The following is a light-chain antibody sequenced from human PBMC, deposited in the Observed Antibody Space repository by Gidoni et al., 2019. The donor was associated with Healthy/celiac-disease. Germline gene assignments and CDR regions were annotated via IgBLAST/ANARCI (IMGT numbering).Light chain of an antibody. V-gene: IGLV2-11*01. CDR3: CSYAGSYTYV. CDR2: DVS. CDR1: SSDVGGYDY. J-gene: IGLJ1*01. Sequence: QSALTQPRSVSGSPGQSVTISCTRTSSDVGGYDYVSWYQQHPGKAPKLMIYDVSKRPSGVPDRFSASKSGNTASLTISGLQAEDEADYYCCSYAGSYTYVFGTGTKVTVL.